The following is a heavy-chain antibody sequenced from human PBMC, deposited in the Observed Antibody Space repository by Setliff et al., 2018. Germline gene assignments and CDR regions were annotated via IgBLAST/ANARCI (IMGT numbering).Heavy chain of an antibody. V-gene: IGHV1-18*01. Sequence: ASVKVSCKASGYTFTSYGISWVRQAPGQGLEWMGYISAYNDDAYYPRKFQGRVTMTTDTSTSTAYMELRSLTSDDTAVYYCARDGISWLNWLDPWGQGTPVTVSS. CDR1: GYTFTSYG. D-gene: IGHD6-13*01. CDR2: ISAYNDDA. J-gene: IGHJ5*02. CDR3: ARDGISWLNWLDP.